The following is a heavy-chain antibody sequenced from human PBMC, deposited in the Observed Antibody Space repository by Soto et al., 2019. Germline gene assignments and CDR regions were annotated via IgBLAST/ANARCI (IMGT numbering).Heavy chain of an antibody. D-gene: IGHD2-15*01. CDR3: ARWGCSGSNCNLNQRSFDL. V-gene: IGHV3-33*01. J-gene: IGHJ4*02. CDR2: IWYDGSNK. Sequence: GGSLRLSCAASGFIFNEYGMHWVRQAPGKGLEWVAVIWYDGSNKYYADSVRGRFTFSRDNSRNTMSLQMSSLRVEDTAIYYCARWGCSGSNCNLNQRSFDLWGQGTLVTVS. CDR1: GFIFNEYG.